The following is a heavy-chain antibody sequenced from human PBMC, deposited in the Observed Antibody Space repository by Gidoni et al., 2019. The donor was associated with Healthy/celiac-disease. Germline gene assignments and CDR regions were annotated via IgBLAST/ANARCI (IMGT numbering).Heavy chain of an antibody. V-gene: IGHV1-46*01. J-gene: IGHJ6*02. CDR3: ARDHDPIVVVPAAEPPLLYYGMDV. CDR2: INPSGGST. Sequence: QVQLVQSGAEVKKPGASVKVSCKASGYTFTSYYMQWVRQAPGQGLEWMGIINPSGGSTSYAQKFQGRVTMTRDTSTSTVYMELSSLRSEDTAVYYCARDHDPIVVVPAAEPPLLYYGMDVWGQGTTVTVSS. CDR1: GYTFTSYY. D-gene: IGHD2-2*01.